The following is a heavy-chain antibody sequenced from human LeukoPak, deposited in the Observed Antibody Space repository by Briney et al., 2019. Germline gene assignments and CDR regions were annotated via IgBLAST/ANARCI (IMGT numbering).Heavy chain of an antibody. CDR2: ISWNSGSI. V-gene: IGHV3-9*01. CDR3: AKDIGAVAADAIDY. Sequence: PGGSLRLSCAASGFTFDDYAMHWVRQAPGKGLEWVSGISWNSGSIGYADSVKGRFTISRDNAKNSLYLQTNSLRAEDTALYYCAKDIGAVAADAIDYWGQGTLVTVSS. CDR1: GFTFDDYA. D-gene: IGHD6-19*01. J-gene: IGHJ4*02.